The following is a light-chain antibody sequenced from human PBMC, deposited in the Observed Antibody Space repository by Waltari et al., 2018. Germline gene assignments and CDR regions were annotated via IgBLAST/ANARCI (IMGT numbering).Light chain of an antibody. CDR3: QQSYSAPPWT. CDR1: QSISTS. V-gene: IGKV1-39*01. J-gene: IGKJ1*01. Sequence: DIQMTQSPSSLSASVGDRVTITCRASQSISTSLTWYQQKPGKAPTLLIYGTSSLQSGVPSRFSGSGSVTEFTLTISSLQPEDFATYYCQQSYSAPPWTFGQGTVVEVK. CDR2: GTS.